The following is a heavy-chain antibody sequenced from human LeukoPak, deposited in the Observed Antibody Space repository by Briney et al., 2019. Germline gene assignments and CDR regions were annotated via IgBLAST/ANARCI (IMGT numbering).Heavy chain of an antibody. J-gene: IGHJ4*02. Sequence: GGSLRLSCVAWGFTFSTYRMIWARQAPAKGLEGVADIKEDGTEKYYVHSVKGRFTISRYNTKNSLYLQMDSLRAEDTAVYYCVRGQGYSSSWFRDFDYWGQGTLVTVSS. D-gene: IGHD6-13*01. V-gene: IGHV3-7*01. CDR3: VRGQGYSSSWFRDFDY. CDR2: IKEDGTEK. CDR1: GFTFSTYR.